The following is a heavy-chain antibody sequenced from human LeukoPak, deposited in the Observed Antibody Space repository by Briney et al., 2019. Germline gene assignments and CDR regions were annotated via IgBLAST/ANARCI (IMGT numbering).Heavy chain of an antibody. D-gene: IGHD3-3*01. J-gene: IGHJ6*02. CDR1: GYTFTSYA. CDR3: ARVMGILDYDFWSGPNYYYYGMDV. V-gene: IGHV1-18*01. Sequence: ASVTVSCTAPGYTFTSYAMNWVRQAPGQGLEWMGWISAYNGNTNYAQKPQGRVTMTTDTSTSTAYMELRSLRSDDTAVYYCARVMGILDYDFWSGPNYYYYGMDVWGQGTTVTVSS. CDR2: ISAYNGNT.